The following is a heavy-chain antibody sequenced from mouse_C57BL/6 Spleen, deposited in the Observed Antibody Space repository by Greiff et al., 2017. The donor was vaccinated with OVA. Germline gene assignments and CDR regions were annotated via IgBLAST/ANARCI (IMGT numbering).Heavy chain of an antibody. CDR3: TRSYYYGSSYDYAMDY. CDR2: IDPEPGGT. V-gene: IGHV1-15*01. Sequence: QVQLKQSGAELVRPGASVTLSCKASGYTFTDYEMHWVKQTPVHGLEWIGAIDPEPGGTAYNQKFKGKAILTADQSSSPAYMELRSLTSEDSAVYYCTRSYYYGSSYDYAMDYWGQGTSVTVSS. CDR1: GYTFTDYE. D-gene: IGHD1-1*01. J-gene: IGHJ4*01.